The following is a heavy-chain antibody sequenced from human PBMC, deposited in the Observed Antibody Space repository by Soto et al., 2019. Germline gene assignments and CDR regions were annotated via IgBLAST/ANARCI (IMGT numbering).Heavy chain of an antibody. CDR1: GFTFTSSA. D-gene: IGHD2-15*01. CDR2: IVVGSGNT. Sequence: SVKVSCKASGFTFTSSAVQWVRQAPGQGLEWIGWIVVGSGNTNYTQKFQERVTITRDRSTSTAYMELSSLRSEDTAVYYCAAAGRGYCRGGSCYAPSLYGMDVWGQGXMVTVYS. CDR3: AAAGRGYCRGGSCYAPSLYGMDV. V-gene: IGHV1-58*01. J-gene: IGHJ6*02.